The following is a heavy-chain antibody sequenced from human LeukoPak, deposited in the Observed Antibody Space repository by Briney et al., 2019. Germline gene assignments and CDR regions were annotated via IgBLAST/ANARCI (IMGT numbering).Heavy chain of an antibody. CDR3: AKALYTSSWFDP. J-gene: IGHJ5*02. CDR1: GFTFSSYA. V-gene: IGHV3-23*01. CDR2: ISGSGGST. D-gene: IGHD3-16*01. Sequence: GGSLTLSCAASGFTFSSYAMSWVRQAPGKGLEWTSAISGSGGSTYYADSVKGRFTISRDNSKNTLYLQMNSLRAEDTAVYYCAKALYTSSWFDPWGQGTLVTVSS.